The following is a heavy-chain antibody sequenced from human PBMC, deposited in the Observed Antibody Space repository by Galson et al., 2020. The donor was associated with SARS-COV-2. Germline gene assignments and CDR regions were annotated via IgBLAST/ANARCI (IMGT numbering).Heavy chain of an antibody. J-gene: IGHJ6*02. CDR3: ARETYYYGSGSYYSGYYYYGMDV. CDR1: GGSISSSSYY. D-gene: IGHD3-10*01. CDR2: IYYSGST. Sequence: SETLSLTCTVSGGSISSSSYYWGWIRQPPGKGLEWIGSIYYSGSTYYNPSLKSRVTISVDTSKNQFSLKLSSVTAADTAVYYCARETYYYGSGSYYSGYYYYGMDVWGQGTTVTVSS. V-gene: IGHV4-39*01.